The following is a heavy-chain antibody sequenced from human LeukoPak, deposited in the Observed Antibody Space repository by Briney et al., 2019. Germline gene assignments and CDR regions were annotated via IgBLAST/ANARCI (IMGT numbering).Heavy chain of an antibody. CDR3: ARDFLTGVSPSY. D-gene: IGHD2-8*01. V-gene: IGHV1-2*02. CDR1: GYTFTGYY. J-gene: IGHJ4*02. Sequence: ASVKVSCKASGYTFTGYYMHWVRQAPGQGLEWMGWINPNSGGTNYAQKFQGRVTMTRDTSISTAYMELSRLRSDDTAVYYCARDFLTGVSPSYWGQGTLVTVSS. CDR2: INPNSGGT.